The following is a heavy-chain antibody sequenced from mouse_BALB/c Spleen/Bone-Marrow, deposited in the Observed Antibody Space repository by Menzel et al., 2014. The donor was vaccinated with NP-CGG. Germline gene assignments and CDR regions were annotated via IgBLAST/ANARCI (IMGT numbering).Heavy chain of an antibody. CDR3: AYGSSYDYFDY. CDR1: GFNIXDTY. CDR2: IDPANGNT. Sequence: EVKLVEPGAELVKPGASVKLSCTASGFNIXDTYMHWVKQRPEQGLEWIGRIDPANGNTKYDPKFQGKATITADTSSNTAYLQLSSLTSEDTAVYYCAYGSSYDYFDYWCQGTTLTVSS. V-gene: IGHV14-3*02. D-gene: IGHD1-1*01. J-gene: IGHJ2*01.